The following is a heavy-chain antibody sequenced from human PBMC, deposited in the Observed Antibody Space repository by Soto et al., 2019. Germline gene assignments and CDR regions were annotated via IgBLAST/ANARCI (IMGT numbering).Heavy chain of an antibody. CDR3: ARDPVAGSDAFDI. CDR2: IYYSGST. Sequence: PSETLSLTCTVSGGSISSYYWSWIRQPPGKGLEWIGYIYYSGSTNYNPSLKSRVTISVDTSKNQFSLKLSSVTAADTAVYYCARDPVAGSDAFDIWGQGTMVTVSS. V-gene: IGHV4-59*01. J-gene: IGHJ3*02. CDR1: GGSISSYY. D-gene: IGHD6-19*01.